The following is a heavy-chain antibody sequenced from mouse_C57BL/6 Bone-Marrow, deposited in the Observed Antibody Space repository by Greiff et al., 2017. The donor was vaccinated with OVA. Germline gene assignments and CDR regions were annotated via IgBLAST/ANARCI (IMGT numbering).Heavy chain of an antibody. CDR2: INPGSGGT. Sequence: QVQLQQSGAELVRPGTSVKVSCKASGYAFTNYLIEWVKQRPGQGLEWIGVINPGSGGTNYNEKFKGKATLTADKSSSTAYMQLSSLTSEDSAVYFCARVTTVVATEYYAMDYWGQGTSVTVSS. V-gene: IGHV1-54*01. CDR1: GYAFTNYL. CDR3: ARVTTVVATEYYAMDY. J-gene: IGHJ4*01. D-gene: IGHD1-1*01.